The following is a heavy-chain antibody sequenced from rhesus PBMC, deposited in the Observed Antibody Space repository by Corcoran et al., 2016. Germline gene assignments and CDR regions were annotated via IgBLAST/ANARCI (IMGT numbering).Heavy chain of an antibody. Sequence: QVQLQQWGEGLVKSSETLSLTCAVYGGSVSGYWWGWIRQPPGKGLEWIGGRRSGGSTNYTPTRKRRVTISIETAKKQFSLKLSSVTAADTAVYYCARQGSGSYYNWYFDFWGPCTPITISS. CDR3: ARQGSGSYYNWYFDF. J-gene: IGHJ2*01. D-gene: IGHD3-16*01. CDR2: RRSGGST. V-gene: IGHV4-165*01. CDR1: GGSVSGYW.